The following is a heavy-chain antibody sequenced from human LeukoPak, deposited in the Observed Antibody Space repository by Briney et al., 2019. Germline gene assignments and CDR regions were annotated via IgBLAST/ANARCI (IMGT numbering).Heavy chain of an antibody. J-gene: IGHJ3*02. Sequence: GGSLRLSCAASGFTFSSYSMNWVRQAPGKGLEWVSSISSSSRYIYYGDSVKGRFTISRGNAKNSLCLQMNSLRAEDTAVYYCARDVHYDSSGYYFRNDAFDIWGQGTMVTVSS. CDR1: GFTFSSYS. CDR3: ARDVHYDSSGYYFRNDAFDI. V-gene: IGHV3-21*01. CDR2: ISSSSRYI. D-gene: IGHD3-22*01.